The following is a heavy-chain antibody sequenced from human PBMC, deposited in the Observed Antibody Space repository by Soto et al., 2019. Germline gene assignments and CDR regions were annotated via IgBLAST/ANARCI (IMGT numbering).Heavy chain of an antibody. D-gene: IGHD6-13*01. CDR1: GYSFTSYW. Sequence: GESLKISCKGSGYSFTSYWISWVRQMPGKGLESMGIIYPGDSDTRYSPSFQGQVTISADKSISTAYLQWSSLKASDTAMYYCARTAAAGKYYYGMDVWGQGTTVT. CDR3: ARTAAAGKYYYGMDV. J-gene: IGHJ6*02. V-gene: IGHV5-51*01. CDR2: IYPGDSDT.